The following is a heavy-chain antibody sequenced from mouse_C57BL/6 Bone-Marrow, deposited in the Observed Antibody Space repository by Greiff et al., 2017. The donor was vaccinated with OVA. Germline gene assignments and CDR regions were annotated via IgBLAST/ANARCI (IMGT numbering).Heavy chain of an antibody. D-gene: IGHD2-4*01. J-gene: IGHJ3*01. CDR1: GYSFTSYY. CDR3: ARGIYYDYSWFAY. V-gene: IGHV1-66*01. Sequence: QVQLQQSGPELVKPGASVKISCKASGYSFTSYYIHWVKQRPGQGLKWIGWIYPGSGNTKYNEKFKGKATLTADTSSSTAYMQLSSLTSEDSAVYYCARGIYYDYSWFAYWGQGTLVTVSA. CDR2: IYPGSGNT.